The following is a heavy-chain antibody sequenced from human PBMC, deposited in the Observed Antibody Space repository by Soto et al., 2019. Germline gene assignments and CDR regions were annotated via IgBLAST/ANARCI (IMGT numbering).Heavy chain of an antibody. CDR1: GSGFTFRNYT. Sequence: PGGSLRLSCTASGSGFTFRNYTLNWVRQAPGKGLEWVAVISYDGTIKYYADSVKGRFTISRDDYKKTVSLQMNSLRGEDTAVYYCAGEGVRLPWTFDLWGHGALATVSS. CDR2: ISYDGTIK. CDR3: AGEGVRLPWTFDL. V-gene: IGHV3-30*16. J-gene: IGHJ4*01. D-gene: IGHD2-21*02.